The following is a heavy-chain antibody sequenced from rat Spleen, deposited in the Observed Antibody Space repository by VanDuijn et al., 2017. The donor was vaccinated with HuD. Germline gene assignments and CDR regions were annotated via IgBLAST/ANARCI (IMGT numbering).Heavy chain of an antibody. J-gene: IGHJ2*01. D-gene: IGHD3-1*01. CDR3: TIHPRY. V-gene: IGHV2-41*01. CDR2: MWSGGRT. CDR1: GFSLTTYN. Sequence: QVQLKESGPGLVQPSQTLSLTCPVAGFSLTTYNVHWVRQPPGKGLEWMGVMWSGGRTAYKSALKSRLSISRDTTKSQVFLKMNSLQTDDTGTYYCTIHPRYWGQGVMVTVSS.